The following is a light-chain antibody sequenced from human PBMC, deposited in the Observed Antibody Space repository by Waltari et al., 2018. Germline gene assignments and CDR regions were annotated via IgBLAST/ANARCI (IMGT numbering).Light chain of an antibody. CDR1: QSVLSSSNNKNF. J-gene: IGKJ1*01. CDR3: QQYYITPPT. V-gene: IGKV4-1*01. Sequence: DIVMTQSPDSLTVSLGERATVNCKSSQSVLSSSNNKNFLAWYQQKPVQPPKLLIDWASTRGSGVPDRFSGSGSGTDFTLTISSLQAEDVAVYYCQQYYITPPTFGQGTKVEIK. CDR2: WAS.